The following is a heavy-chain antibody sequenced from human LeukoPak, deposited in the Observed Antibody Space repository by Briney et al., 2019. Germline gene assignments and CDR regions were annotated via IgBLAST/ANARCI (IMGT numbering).Heavy chain of an antibody. CDR3: GRDAGDGYNPADY. Sequence: GASVKVSCKASGYTFTGHYMHWVRQAPGQGLEWVGWINVDSGDTSSAQKFQGRVAMTRDTSISTACMELSSLRSDDTAVYYCGRDAGDGYNPADYWGQGTLVTVSS. V-gene: IGHV1-2*02. CDR2: INVDSGDT. J-gene: IGHJ4*02. D-gene: IGHD5-24*01. CDR1: GYTFTGHY.